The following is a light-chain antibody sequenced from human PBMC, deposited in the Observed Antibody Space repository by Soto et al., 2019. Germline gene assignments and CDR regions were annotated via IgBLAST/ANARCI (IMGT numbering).Light chain of an antibody. CDR2: GAS. Sequence: EIVLTQSPGTLSLSPGERATLSCRASQSVSSSYLAWYQQKPGQAPRLLIYGASSRATGIPDRFSGSESGTDFPITISRLEPEDFAVYYCQQYGSSPPSTFGQGTKLEIK. V-gene: IGKV3-20*01. CDR1: QSVSSSY. CDR3: QQYGSSPPST. J-gene: IGKJ2*01.